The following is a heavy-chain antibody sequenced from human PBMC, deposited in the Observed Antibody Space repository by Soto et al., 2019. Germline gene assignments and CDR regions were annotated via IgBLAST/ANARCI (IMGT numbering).Heavy chain of an antibody. V-gene: IGHV4-30-2*01. CDR2: IYHSGST. CDR1: GGSISSGGYS. J-gene: IGHJ5*02. CDR3: ARFQVVTATKSNWFEP. D-gene: IGHD2-21*02. Sequence: PSETLSLTCAVSGGSISSGGYSWSWIRQPPGKGLEWIGYIYHSGSTYYNPSLKSRVTISVDRSKNQFSLKLSSVTAADTAVYYCARFQVVTATKSNWFEPWGQGTLVTVSS.